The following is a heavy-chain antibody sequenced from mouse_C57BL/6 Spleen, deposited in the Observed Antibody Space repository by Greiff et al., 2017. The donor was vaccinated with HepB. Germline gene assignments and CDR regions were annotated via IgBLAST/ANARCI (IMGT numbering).Heavy chain of an antibody. J-gene: IGHJ1*03. V-gene: IGHV5-12*01. CDR3: ARDYGSSSGYFDV. CDR1: GFTFSDYY. CDR2: ISNGGGST. D-gene: IGHD1-1*01. Sequence: EVKLVESGGGLVQPGGSLKLSCAASGFTFSDYYMYWVRQTPEKRLEWVAYISNGGGSTYYPDTVKGRFTISRDNAKNTLYLQMSRLKSEDTAMYYCARDYGSSSGYFDVWGTGTTLTVSS.